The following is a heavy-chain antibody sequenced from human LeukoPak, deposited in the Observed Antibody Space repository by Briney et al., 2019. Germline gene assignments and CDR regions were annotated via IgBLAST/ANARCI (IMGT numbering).Heavy chain of an antibody. V-gene: IGHV1-46*01. CDR2: INPSGGST. CDR1: GYTFTSYY. J-gene: IGHJ4*02. Sequence: ASVKVSCKASGYTFTSYYMHWVRQAPGQGLEWMGIINPSGGSTSYAQKFQGRVTMTRDTSTSTVYMELSSLRSEDTAVYYCARGTITIFGVVISYYFGYWGQGTLVTVSS. CDR3: ARGTITIFGVVISYYFGY. D-gene: IGHD3-3*01.